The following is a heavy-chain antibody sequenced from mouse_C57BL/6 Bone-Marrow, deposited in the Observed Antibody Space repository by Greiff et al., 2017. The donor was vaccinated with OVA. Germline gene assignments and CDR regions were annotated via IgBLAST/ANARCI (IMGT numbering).Heavy chain of an antibody. CDR3: EREREYYFDY. V-gene: IGHV1-69*01. CDR1: GYTFTSYW. CDR2: IDPSDSYT. Sequence: VQLQQPGAELVMPGASVKLSCKASGYTFTSYWMHWVKQRPGQGLEWIGEIDPSDSYTNYNQKFKGKSTFTVDKSASTAYMQLSSLTSENSAVYDCEREREYYFDYWGQGNTLTVSS. J-gene: IGHJ2*01.